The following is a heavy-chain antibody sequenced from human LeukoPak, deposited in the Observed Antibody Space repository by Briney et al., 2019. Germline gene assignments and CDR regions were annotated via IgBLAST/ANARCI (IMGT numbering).Heavy chain of an antibody. J-gene: IGHJ4*02. V-gene: IGHV3-21*04. D-gene: IGHD5-18*01. CDR3: ARAERITAMAIDY. Sequence: NPGGSLRLSCAASGFTFSSYSMNWVRQAPGKGLEWVSSISSSSSYIYYADSVKGRFTISRDNSKNTLYLQMNSLRAEDTAVYYCARAERITAMAIDYWGQGTLVTVSS. CDR2: ISSSSSYI. CDR1: GFTFSSYS.